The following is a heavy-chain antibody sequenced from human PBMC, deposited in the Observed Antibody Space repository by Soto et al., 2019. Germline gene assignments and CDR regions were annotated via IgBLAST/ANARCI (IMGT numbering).Heavy chain of an antibody. J-gene: IGHJ4*02. CDR3: VRHDSNGDFDF. CDR2: IDPTDSRT. V-gene: IGHV5-10-1*01. D-gene: IGHD2-8*01. Sequence: GESLKISCEASGYMFPIYHISWVRQMPGKGLEWVGKIDPTDSRTMYRPSSRARITISVDKSINTAYLEWGRLKASDTAMYYCVRHDSNGDFDFCGQGTQVTVSS. CDR1: GYMFPIYH.